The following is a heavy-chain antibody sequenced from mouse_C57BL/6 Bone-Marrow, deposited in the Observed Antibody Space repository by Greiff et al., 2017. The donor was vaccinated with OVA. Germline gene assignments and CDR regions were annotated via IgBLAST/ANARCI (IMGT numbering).Heavy chain of an antibody. V-gene: IGHV8-8*01. D-gene: IGHD2-4*01. J-gene: IGHJ3*01. Sequence: QVTLKVSGPGILQPSQTLSLTCSFSGFSLSTFGICLVWIRQPSGKFLEWLAHIWWDDDKYYNPALKSRLTISKDTSKNQVFLKIANVDTADTATYYCARILYDYRPFAYWGQGTLVTVSA. CDR3: ARILYDYRPFAY. CDR1: GFSLSTFGIC. CDR2: IWWDDDK.